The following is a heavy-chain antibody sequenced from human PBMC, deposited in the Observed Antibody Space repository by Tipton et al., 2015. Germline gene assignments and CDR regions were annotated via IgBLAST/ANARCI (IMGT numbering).Heavy chain of an antibody. CDR1: GGSIGNYY. D-gene: IGHD3-16*01. V-gene: IGHV4-4*07. CDR3: ARESLGRALYFFDY. J-gene: IGHJ4*02. CDR2: IYDTGTT. Sequence: TLSLTCTVSGGSIGNYYWNWNRQPAGKRLEWIGRIYDTGTTNYNPSLKGRVTMSVAASNNEFPLNLRTVTAADTAVYYCARESLGRALYFFDYWGQGSPVTVSA.